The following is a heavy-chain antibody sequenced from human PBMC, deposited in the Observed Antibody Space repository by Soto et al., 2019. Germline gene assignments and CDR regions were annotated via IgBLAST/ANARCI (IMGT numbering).Heavy chain of an antibody. CDR1: GFTFSSYG. CDR3: AIAAAEGDAFDI. CDR2: ISYDGSNK. J-gene: IGHJ3*02. Sequence: GGSLRLSCAASGFTFSSYGMHWVRQAPGKGLEWVAVISYDGSNKYYADSVKGRFTISRDNSKNTLYLQMNSLRAEDTAVYYCAIAAAEGDAFDIWGQGTMVTVSS. V-gene: IGHV3-30*03. D-gene: IGHD6-13*01.